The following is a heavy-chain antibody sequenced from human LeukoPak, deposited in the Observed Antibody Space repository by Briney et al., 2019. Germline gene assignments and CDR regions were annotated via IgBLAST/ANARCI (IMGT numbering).Heavy chain of an antibody. V-gene: IGHV4-59*01. D-gene: IGHD4-11*01. J-gene: IGHJ6*03. CDR3: ASGAYSYYYMDV. CDR1: GGSIGSYY. Sequence: PSETLSLTCAASGGSIGSYYWSWIRQPPGKGLEYIGYIYYSGSTNYNPSLKSRVTISVDTSKNQFPLKLSAVTAADTAVYYCASGAYSYYYMDVWGKGTTVSISS. CDR2: IYYSGST.